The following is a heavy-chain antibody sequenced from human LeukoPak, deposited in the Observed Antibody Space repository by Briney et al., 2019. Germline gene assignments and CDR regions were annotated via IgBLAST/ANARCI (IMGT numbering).Heavy chain of an antibody. CDR3: ARDIPRSY. CDR1: GFTFSSYA. V-gene: IGHV3-30*04. J-gene: IGHJ4*02. CDR2: ISYDGSNK. Sequence: PGGSLRLSCAASGFTFSSYAMHWVRQAPGKGLEWVAVISYDGSNKYYADSVKGRFTISRDNPKNTLYLQMISLRAEDTAVYYCARDIPRSYWGQGTLVTVSP.